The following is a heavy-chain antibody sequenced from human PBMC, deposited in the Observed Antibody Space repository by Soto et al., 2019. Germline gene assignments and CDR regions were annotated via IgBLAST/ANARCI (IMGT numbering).Heavy chain of an antibody. CDR3: ARFTYYDFWSCYGNYYYYGMDV. J-gene: IGHJ6*02. Sequence: SETLSLTCTVSGGSISSYYWSWLRQPPRKGLEWIGYIYYSGSTNYNPSFKSRVTISVDTSKNQFSLKLSSVTPADTAVYYCARFTYYDFWSCYGNYYYYGMDVWGQGTTV. CDR1: GGSISSYY. D-gene: IGHD3-3*01. V-gene: IGHV4-59*01. CDR2: IYYSGST.